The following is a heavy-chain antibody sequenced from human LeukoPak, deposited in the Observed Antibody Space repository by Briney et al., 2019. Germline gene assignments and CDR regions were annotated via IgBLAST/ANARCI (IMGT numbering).Heavy chain of an antibody. J-gene: IGHJ4*02. CDR2: IYPDDYDT. D-gene: IGHD3-10*01. CDR1: GSSFTSYW. Sequence: GESLKISCTGSGSSFTSYWICWVRQMPGKGLEWMGIIYPDDYDTKYRQSFQGQVTSSADTSISTDYLQWSSLKASAAAKYYWARRRGCYYYYWGQGTLVTVSS. CDR3: ARRRGCYYYY. V-gene: IGHV5-51*01.